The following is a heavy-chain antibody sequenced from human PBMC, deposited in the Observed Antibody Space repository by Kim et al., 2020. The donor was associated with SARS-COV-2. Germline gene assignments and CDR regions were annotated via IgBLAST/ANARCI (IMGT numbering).Heavy chain of an antibody. CDR3: ARVVGVLVVVAATGWFDP. CDR1: GGSFSGYY. J-gene: IGHJ5*02. CDR2: INHSGST. Sequence: SETLSLTCAVYGGSFSGYYWSWIRQPPGKGLEWIGEINHSGSTNYNPSLKSRVTISVDTSKNQFSLKLSSVTAADTAVYYCARVVGVLVVVAATGWFDPWGQGTLVTVSS. D-gene: IGHD2-15*01. V-gene: IGHV4-34*01.